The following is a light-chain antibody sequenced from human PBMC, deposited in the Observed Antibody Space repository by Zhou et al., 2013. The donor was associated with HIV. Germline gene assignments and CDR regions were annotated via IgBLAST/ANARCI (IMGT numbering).Light chain of an antibody. CDR3: QQYNRWPPLT. Sequence: ETVMTQSPVTLSVSPGGRATLSCRASQSVDTYLAWYQQRPGQPPRLLIYDASTRATGVPVRFSGSGSGTEFTLTIAGLQSEDVAVYYCQQYNRWPPLTFGGGTQVEIK. J-gene: IGKJ4*01. CDR2: DAS. CDR1: QSVDTY. V-gene: IGKV3-15*01.